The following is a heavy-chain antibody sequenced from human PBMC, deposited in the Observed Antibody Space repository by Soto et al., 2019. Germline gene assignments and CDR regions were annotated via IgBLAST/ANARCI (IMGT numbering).Heavy chain of an antibody. CDR2: IIPIFGTA. D-gene: IGHD3-22*01. J-gene: IGHJ4*02. V-gene: IGHV1-69*13. Sequence: SVKVSCKASGGTFSSYAISWVRQAPGQGLEWMGGIIPIFGTANYAQKFKGRVTITADESTSTAYMELSRLRSEDTAVYYCARGWGYDSYTYYYAYWGQGTLGTVSS. CDR3: ARGWGYDSYTYYYAY. CDR1: GGTFSSYA.